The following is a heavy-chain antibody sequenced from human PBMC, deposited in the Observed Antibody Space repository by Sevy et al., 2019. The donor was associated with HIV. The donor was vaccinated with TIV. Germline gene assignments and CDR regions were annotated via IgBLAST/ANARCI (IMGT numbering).Heavy chain of an antibody. D-gene: IGHD2-2*01. V-gene: IGHV3-53*01. CDR3: ARIKGGSSSYAMDV. CDR1: GLTVGSLS. CDR2: IYSAGTT. Sequence: GGSLRLSCVASGLTVGSLSINWVRQAPGKGLEWVSLIYSAGTTFYSDSVKGRFTISRDSSNNTLDLQMNSLRAEDTAIYYCARIKGGSSSYAMDVWGQGTTVTVSS. J-gene: IGHJ6*02.